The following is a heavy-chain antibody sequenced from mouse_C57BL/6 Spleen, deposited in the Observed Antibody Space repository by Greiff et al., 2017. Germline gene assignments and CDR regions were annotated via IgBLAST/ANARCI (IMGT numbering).Heavy chain of an antibody. V-gene: IGHV14-2*01. CDR3: AIQYYGSSPYCDIDV. Sequence: EVKVVESGAELVKPGASVKLSCTASGFNIKDYYMHWVKQRTEQGLEWIGRIDPEDGETKSAPKFQGKATITADTSSNTAYLQLSSLTSEDTAVYYCAIQYYGSSPYCDIDVWGTGTTVTVSS. D-gene: IGHD1-1*01. CDR2: IDPEDGET. J-gene: IGHJ1*03. CDR1: GFNIKDYY.